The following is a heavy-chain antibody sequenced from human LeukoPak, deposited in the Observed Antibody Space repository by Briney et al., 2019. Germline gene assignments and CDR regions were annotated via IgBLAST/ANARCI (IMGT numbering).Heavy chain of an antibody. J-gene: IGHJ3*02. D-gene: IGHD4-17*01. CDR1: GFTFSSYA. V-gene: IGHV3-23*01. Sequence: GRSLRLSCAASGFTFSSYAMSWVRQAPGKGLEWVSAISGRVGSTYYADSVKGRFTISRDNSKNTLYLQMTSLRAEYTAVNYRATETYGAFDIWGQGTMVTVTS. CDR2: ISGRVGST. CDR3: ATETYGAFDI.